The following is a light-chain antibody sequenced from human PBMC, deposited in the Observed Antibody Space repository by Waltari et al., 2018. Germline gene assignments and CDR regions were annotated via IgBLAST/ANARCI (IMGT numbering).Light chain of an antibody. V-gene: IGLV2-14*03. Sequence: QSALTQPASVSGSPGQSITIPCTGTSSDVGDSNYVSWYQQHPGKAPKLMIYDVTKRPSGVSNRFSGSKSGNTASLTISGLQAEDEADYYCSSYTSISTFVFGGGTKLTVL. CDR2: DVT. J-gene: IGLJ2*01. CDR1: SSDVGDSNY. CDR3: SSYTSISTFV.